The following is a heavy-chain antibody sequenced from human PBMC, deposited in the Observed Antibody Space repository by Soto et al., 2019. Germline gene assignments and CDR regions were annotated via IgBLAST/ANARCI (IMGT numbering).Heavy chain of an antibody. CDR2: IIPIFGTA. CDR1: GGTFSSYT. V-gene: IGHV1-69*05. J-gene: IGHJ2*01. CDR3: ARGNHRWLQLWYFDL. D-gene: IGHD5-12*01. Sequence: QVQLVQSGAEVKKPGSSVTVSCKASGGTFSSYTISWVRQAPGQGLEWMGGIIPIFGTANYAQKFQGRVTXTXXXSXXTAYMELSSLRSEDTAVYYCARGNHRWLQLWYFDLWGRGTLVPVSS.